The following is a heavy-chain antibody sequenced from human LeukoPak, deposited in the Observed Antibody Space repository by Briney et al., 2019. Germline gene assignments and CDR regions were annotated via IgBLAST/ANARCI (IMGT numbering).Heavy chain of an antibody. CDR1: GGSISSSSYY. CDR3: ARLTAIFGVVPFYFDY. Sequence: KASETPSLTCTVSGGSISSSSYYWGWIRQPPGKGLEWIGSIYYSGSTYYNPSLKSRVTISVDTSKNQFSLKLSSVTAADTAVYYCARLTAIFGVVPFYFDYWGQGTLVTVSS. V-gene: IGHV4-39*01. D-gene: IGHD3-3*01. J-gene: IGHJ4*02. CDR2: IYYSGST.